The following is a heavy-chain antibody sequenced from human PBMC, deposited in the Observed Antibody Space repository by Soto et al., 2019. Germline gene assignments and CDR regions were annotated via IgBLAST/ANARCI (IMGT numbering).Heavy chain of an antibody. V-gene: IGHV3-30-3*01. CDR2: ISYDGSNK. CDR1: GFTFSSYA. J-gene: IGHJ5*02. Sequence: QVQLVESGGGVVQPGRSLRLSCAASGFTFSSYAMHWVRQAPGKGLEWVAVISYDGSNKYYADSVKGRFTISRDNSKNTLYLQMTSLRAEDTAVYYCARGRYCSSTSCPRRGWFDPWGQGTLVTVSS. CDR3: ARGRYCSSTSCPRRGWFDP. D-gene: IGHD2-2*01.